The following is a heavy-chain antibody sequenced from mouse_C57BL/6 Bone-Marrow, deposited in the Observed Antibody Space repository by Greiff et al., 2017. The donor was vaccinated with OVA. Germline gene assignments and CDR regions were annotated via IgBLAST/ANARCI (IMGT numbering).Heavy chain of an antibody. CDR1: GFTFSDYY. CDR3: AREGGYYGKTYYFGY. J-gene: IGHJ2*01. Sequence: EVQVVESEGGLVQPGSSMKLSCTASGFTFSDYYMAWVRQVPEKGLEWVANINYDGSSTYYLDSLKSRFIISRDNAKNILYLQMSSLKSEDTATYYCAREGGYYGKTYYFGYWGQGTTLTVSS. D-gene: IGHD2-1*01. V-gene: IGHV5-16*01. CDR2: INYDGSST.